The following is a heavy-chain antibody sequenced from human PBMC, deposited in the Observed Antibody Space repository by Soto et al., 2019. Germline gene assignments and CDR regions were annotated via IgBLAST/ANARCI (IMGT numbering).Heavy chain of an antibody. V-gene: IGHV4-4*07. D-gene: IGHD6-6*01. CDR3: ARELAEAARSLDF. CDR2: IYTSGIT. CDR1: GGSFSSYD. Sequence: SGTLSLTCTFSGGSFSSYDWSWCRQPAGKGLEWIGRIYTSGITNYNPSLKSRVTMSVDTSSKQFSLNMTSVTAADTAVYFCARELAEAARSLDFWGLGTLVTVSS. J-gene: IGHJ4*02.